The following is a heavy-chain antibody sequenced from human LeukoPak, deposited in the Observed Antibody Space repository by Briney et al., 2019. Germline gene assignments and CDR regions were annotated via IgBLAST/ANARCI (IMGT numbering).Heavy chain of an antibody. Sequence: GGSLRLSCAASGFTFSSYAMSWVRQAPGKGLEWVSAISGSGGSTYYADSVKGRFTISRDNSKNTLYLQMNSLRAEDTAVYYCARTKWELLRARLYFQHWGQGTLVTVSS. V-gene: IGHV3-23*01. CDR1: GFTFSSYA. CDR3: ARTKWELLRARLYFQH. CDR2: ISGSGGST. J-gene: IGHJ1*01. D-gene: IGHD1-26*01.